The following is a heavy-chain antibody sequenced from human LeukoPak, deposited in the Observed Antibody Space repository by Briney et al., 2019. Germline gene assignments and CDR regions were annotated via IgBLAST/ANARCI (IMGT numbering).Heavy chain of an antibody. CDR2: IYYSGST. CDR3: ARHSLHDYGDYTGYYSFDI. CDR1: GGSISSYY. J-gene: IGHJ3*02. V-gene: IGHV4-59*08. Sequence: PSETLSLTCTVSGGSISSYYWSWIRQTPGKGLEWIGYIYYSGSTNYNPSLKSRVTISVDTSKNQFSLKLSSVTAADTAVYYCARHSLHDYGDYTGYYSFDIWGQGTMVTASS. D-gene: IGHD4-17*01.